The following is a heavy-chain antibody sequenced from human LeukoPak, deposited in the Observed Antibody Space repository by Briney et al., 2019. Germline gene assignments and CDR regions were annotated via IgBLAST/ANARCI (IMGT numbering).Heavy chain of an antibody. Sequence: PSETLSLTCTVSGGSISSYYWNWIRQPPGKGLEWIGSIYHSGSTYYNPSLKSRVTISVDTSKNQFSLKLSSVTAADTAVYYCARDPYYDSSGYYYLDYWGQGTLVTVSS. J-gene: IGHJ4*02. CDR1: GGSISSYY. D-gene: IGHD3-22*01. CDR3: ARDPYYDSSGYYYLDY. V-gene: IGHV4-59*12. CDR2: IYHSGST.